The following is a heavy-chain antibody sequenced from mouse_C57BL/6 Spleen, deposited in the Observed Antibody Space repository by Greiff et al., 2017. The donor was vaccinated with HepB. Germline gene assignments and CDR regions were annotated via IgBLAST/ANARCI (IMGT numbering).Heavy chain of an antibody. Sequence: EVQRVESGGGLVKPGGSLKLSCAASGFTFSDYGMHWVRQAPEKGLEWVAYISSGSSTIYYADTVKGRFTISRDSAKNTLFLQMTSLRSEDTAMYYCARDPRTIITRGYVDVWGPGTTVTVSS. V-gene: IGHV5-17*01. CDR1: GFTFSDYG. D-gene: IGHD1-1*01. CDR2: ISSGSSTI. CDR3: ARDPRTIITRGYVDV. J-gene: IGHJ1*01.